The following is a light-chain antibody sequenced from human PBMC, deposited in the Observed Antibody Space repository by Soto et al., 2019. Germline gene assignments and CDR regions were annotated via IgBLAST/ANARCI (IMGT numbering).Light chain of an antibody. CDR1: QSVGRY. Sequence: IVLTQSPATLSLSPGERATLSCRASQSVGRYFAWYQQKPGQATRLLIYDASNRATGIPARFRGSRSGTDFTLTISSLQSEYLAVYYGQQRSTWPLTSGQGTKVEIK. V-gene: IGKV3-11*01. J-gene: IGKJ1*01. CDR3: QQRSTWPLT. CDR2: DAS.